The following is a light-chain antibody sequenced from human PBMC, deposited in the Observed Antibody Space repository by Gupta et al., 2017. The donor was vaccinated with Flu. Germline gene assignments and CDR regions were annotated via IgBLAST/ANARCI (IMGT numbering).Light chain of an antibody. CDR1: QSVSSSY. CDR3: QQYGSSPQT. Sequence: DIVLTQSPGTLSVSPGERATLSCRASQSVSSSYLAWYQQKPGQAPRLLIYGASSRATGIPDRFSGSGSGTVFTLTISRLEPEDFAVYYCQQYGSSPQTFGQGTKVEIK. V-gene: IGKV3-20*01. CDR2: GAS. J-gene: IGKJ1*01.